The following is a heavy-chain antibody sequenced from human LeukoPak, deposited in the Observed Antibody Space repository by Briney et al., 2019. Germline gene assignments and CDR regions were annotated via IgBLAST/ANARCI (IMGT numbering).Heavy chain of an antibody. Sequence: KPSQTLSLTCTVSGGPISSGGYYWSWIRQPPGKGLEWIGYIYYSGSTNYNPSLKSRVTISVDTSKNQFSLKLSSVTAADTAVYYCARHWRSIELAGNWFDPGGQGTLVTVSS. CDR3: ARHWRSIELAGNWFDP. J-gene: IGHJ5*02. D-gene: IGHD6-19*01. CDR2: IYYSGST. V-gene: IGHV4-61*08. CDR1: GGPISSGGYY.